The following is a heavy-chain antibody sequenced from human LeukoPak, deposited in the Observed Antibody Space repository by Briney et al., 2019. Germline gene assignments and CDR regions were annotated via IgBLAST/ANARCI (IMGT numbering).Heavy chain of an antibody. CDR3: ARGVGSGSYPPYYYYMDV. V-gene: IGHV1-69*05. D-gene: IGHD3-10*01. J-gene: IGHJ6*03. CDR2: IIPIFGTA. CDR1: GGTFISYA. Sequence: SVKVSCKASGGTFISYAISWVRQAPGQGLEWMGGIIPIFGTANYPQKFQGRVTITTDESTSTAYMELSSLRSEDTAVYYCARGVGSGSYPPYYYYMDVWGKGTTVTVSS.